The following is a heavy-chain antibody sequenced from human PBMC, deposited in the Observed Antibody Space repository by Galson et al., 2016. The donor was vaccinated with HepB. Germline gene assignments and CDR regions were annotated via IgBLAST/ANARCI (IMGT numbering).Heavy chain of an antibody. Sequence: SLRLSCAASGFTFSRYWMHWVRQAPGRGLVFVSRISDDGRTTSYADSVKGRFIISRDDAKNTLYLQMNSLRAEDTALYYCARGKSTAVVTPLLDYWGQGTLVTVSS. CDR2: ISDDGRTT. CDR1: GFTFSRYW. D-gene: IGHD4-23*01. V-gene: IGHV3-74*01. CDR3: ARGKSTAVVTPLLDY. J-gene: IGHJ4*02.